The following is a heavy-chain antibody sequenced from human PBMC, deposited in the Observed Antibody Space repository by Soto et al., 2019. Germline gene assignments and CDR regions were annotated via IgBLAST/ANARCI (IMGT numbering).Heavy chain of an antibody. J-gene: IGHJ5*02. D-gene: IGHD3-22*01. V-gene: IGHV3-53*02. CDR2: IYSGGST. CDR3: ARGGYYYTNWFDP. Sequence: EVQLVETGGGLIQPGGSLRLSCAASGFTVSSNYMSWVRQAPGKGLEWVSVIYSGGSTYYADSVKGRFTISRDNSKNTLYLQMNRLRAEDTAVYYCARGGYYYTNWFDPRRQATLVTVSS. CDR1: GFTVSSNY.